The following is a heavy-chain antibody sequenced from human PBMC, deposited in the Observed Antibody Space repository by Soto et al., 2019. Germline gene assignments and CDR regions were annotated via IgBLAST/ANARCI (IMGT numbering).Heavy chain of an antibody. CDR2: IYPGDSDT. Sequence: EVQLVPSGAEVKKPGESLKISCKGSGYNFTSYWIGWVRQMPGKGLEWMGIIYPGDSDTRYSPSFQGQVTISAAKSISTAYLQWASLKASATAMYYCAGGGVRGVITRTRDYYGMDVWGQGTTVTVSS. J-gene: IGHJ6*02. CDR1: GYNFTSYW. CDR3: AGGGVRGVITRTRDYYGMDV. V-gene: IGHV5-51*01. D-gene: IGHD3-10*01.